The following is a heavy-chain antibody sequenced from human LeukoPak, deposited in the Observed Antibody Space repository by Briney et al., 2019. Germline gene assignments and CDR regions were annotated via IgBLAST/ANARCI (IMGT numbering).Heavy chain of an antibody. CDR1: GFTFSSYS. CDR2: ISSSSSYI. CDR3: AGDEPPDY. Sequence: GGSLRLSCAASGFTFSSYSMTWVRQAPGKGLEWVSSISSSSSYIYYADSVKGRFTISRDNAKNSLYLQMNSLRAVDTAVYYCAGDEPPDYWGQGTLVTVSS. V-gene: IGHV3-21*01. J-gene: IGHJ4*02.